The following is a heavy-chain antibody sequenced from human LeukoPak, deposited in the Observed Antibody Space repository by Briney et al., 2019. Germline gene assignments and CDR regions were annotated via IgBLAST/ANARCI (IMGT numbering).Heavy chain of an antibody. CDR3: ARGRMGSSGWYDDY. J-gene: IGHJ4*02. D-gene: IGHD6-19*01. Sequence: TTTETLSLTCTVSGGSISSYYWSWIRQPPGKGLEWIGYIYYSGSPNYNPSLKSRVIISVDTSNNQFSLNLSSVIAADTAVYYCARGRMGSSGWYDDYWGQGTLVTVSS. CDR1: GGSISSYY. CDR2: IYYSGSP. V-gene: IGHV4-59*01.